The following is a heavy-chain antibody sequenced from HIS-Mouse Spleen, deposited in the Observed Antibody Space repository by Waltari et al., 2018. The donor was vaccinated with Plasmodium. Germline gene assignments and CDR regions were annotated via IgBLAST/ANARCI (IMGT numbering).Heavy chain of an antibody. D-gene: IGHD7-27*01. CDR1: GFTFSSYA. Sequence: QVQLVESGGGVVQPGRSLRLSCAASGFTFSSYAMHWVRQAPGKGLEWVAFISYEGSNKYYADSVKGRFTISRDNSKNTLYLQMNSLRAEDTAVYYCARGFIRDWGFDYWGQGTLVTVSS. V-gene: IGHV3-30*04. CDR3: ARGFIRDWGFDY. J-gene: IGHJ4*02. CDR2: ISYEGSNK.